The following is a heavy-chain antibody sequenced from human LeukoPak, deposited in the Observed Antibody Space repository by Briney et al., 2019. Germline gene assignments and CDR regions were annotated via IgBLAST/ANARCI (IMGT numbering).Heavy chain of an antibody. CDR2: IISILGIA. V-gene: IGHV1-69*04. J-gene: IGHJ6*02. CDR1: GATFSSYA. D-gene: IGHD1-1*01. Sequence: ASVKVSCKASGATFSSYAISWVRQAPGQGLEWMGRIISILGIANYAQKFQGRVTITADKSTSTAYMELSSLRSEDTAVYYCAGELGGAELGRRFGMDVGGQGTTVTVSS. CDR3: AGELGGAELGRRFGMDV.